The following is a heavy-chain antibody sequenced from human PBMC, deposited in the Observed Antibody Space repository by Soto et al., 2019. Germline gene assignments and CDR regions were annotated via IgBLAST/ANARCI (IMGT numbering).Heavy chain of an antibody. D-gene: IGHD6-13*01. CDR3: AREGMSRPRWVFDY. CDR1: GFTFGSYP. CDR2: ISTNGDST. J-gene: IGHJ4*02. Sequence: EVQLVESGGGLVQPGGSLRLSCAASGFTFGSYPIHWVRQAPGKGLEYVSAISTNGDSTFYANSVKGRFTISRDNSKNTLYLQMGSLRAEAMGVYYCAREGMSRPRWVFDYWGQGTLVTASS. V-gene: IGHV3-64*01.